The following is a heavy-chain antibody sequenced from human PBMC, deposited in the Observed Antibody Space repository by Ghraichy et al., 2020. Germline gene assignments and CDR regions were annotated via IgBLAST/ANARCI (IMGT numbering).Heavy chain of an antibody. Sequence: LSLTCAASGFSFRSYCMTWVRQAPGKGLEWVANIKIDETEKYYVGSVKGRFTISRDNAKNSLYLQMNSLRAEDTALYYCGRGGPDNSNYAVDIWGQGTMVTVSS. D-gene: IGHD4-11*01. J-gene: IGHJ3*02. V-gene: IGHV3-7*03. CDR3: GRGGPDNSNYAVDI. CDR2: IKIDETEK. CDR1: GFSFRSYC.